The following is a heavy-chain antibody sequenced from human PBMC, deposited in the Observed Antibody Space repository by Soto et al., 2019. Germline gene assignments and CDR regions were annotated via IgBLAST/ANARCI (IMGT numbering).Heavy chain of an antibody. CDR1: GFTFSRYW. J-gene: IGHJ4*02. V-gene: IGHV3-74*01. D-gene: IGHD5-18*01. CDR2: INSDESST. CDR3: ARESWGYSYVY. Sequence: EVQLVESGGGLVQPGGSLRLSCAASGFTFSRYWMHWVRQAPGKGLVWVSRINSDESSTNYADSVKGRFTISRDNAKNTLYLQMNSLRAEDTAVYYCARESWGYSYVYWGQGTLVTVSS.